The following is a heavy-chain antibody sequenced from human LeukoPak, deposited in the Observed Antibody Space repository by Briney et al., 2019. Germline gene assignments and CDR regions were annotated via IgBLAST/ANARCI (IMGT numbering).Heavy chain of an antibody. Sequence: PGGSLRLSCAASGFMFRSFEMYWVRQAPGKGLEWIAYISSGATTMYYADSVKGRFTISRDDAKNSLFLQMNSLRAEDTAVYYCAPLAVASDFDYWGQGALVTVSS. V-gene: IGHV3-48*03. CDR2: ISSGATTM. D-gene: IGHD6-19*01. CDR3: APLAVASDFDY. J-gene: IGHJ4*02. CDR1: GFMFRSFE.